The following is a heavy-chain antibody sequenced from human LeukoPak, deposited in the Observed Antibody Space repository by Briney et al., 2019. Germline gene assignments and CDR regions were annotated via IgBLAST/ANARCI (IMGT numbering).Heavy chain of an antibody. V-gene: IGHV3-48*03. J-gene: IGHJ4*02. Sequence: GGSLRLSCAASGFTFSSYEMNWVRQAPGKGLEWVSYISSSGSTIYYADSVKGRFTISRDNAKNSLYLQMNSLRAEGTAVYYCASHSNRAEKPDYWGQGTLVTVSS. D-gene: IGHD6-13*01. CDR2: ISSSGSTI. CDR1: GFTFSSYE. CDR3: ASHSNRAEKPDY.